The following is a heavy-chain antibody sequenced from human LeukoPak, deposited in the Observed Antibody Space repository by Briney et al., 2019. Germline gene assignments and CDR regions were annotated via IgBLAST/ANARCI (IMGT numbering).Heavy chain of an antibody. D-gene: IGHD3-3*01. J-gene: IGHJ5*02. CDR2: IYYSGST. CDR3: ARKGFLEWLLPNWFDP. Sequence: SETLSLTCTVSGGSISSYYWSWIRQPPGKGLEWIGYIYYSGSTNYNPSLKSRVTISVDTSKNQFSLKLSSVTAADTAVYYCARKGFLEWLLPNWFDPWGQGTLVTVSS. CDR1: GGSISSYY. V-gene: IGHV4-59*12.